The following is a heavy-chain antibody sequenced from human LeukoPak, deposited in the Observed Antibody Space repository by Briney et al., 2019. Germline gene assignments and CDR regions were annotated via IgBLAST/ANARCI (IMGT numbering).Heavy chain of an antibody. Sequence: ASVKVSCMSSGYTFTNFYMHWLRQAPGQGLEWMGLINPSGSRTWFSEKFQGRIILTGDMSTSTDYMELSSLRSEDTAVYFCARDNSIDDRGWWFDPWGQGTLVTVSS. CDR2: INPSGSRT. CDR1: GYTFTNFY. J-gene: IGHJ5*01. V-gene: IGHV1-46*01. CDR3: ARDNSIDDRGWWFDP. D-gene: IGHD4-23*01.